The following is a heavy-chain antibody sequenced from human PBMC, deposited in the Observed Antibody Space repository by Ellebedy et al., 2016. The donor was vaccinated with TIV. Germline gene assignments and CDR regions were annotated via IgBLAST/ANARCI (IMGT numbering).Heavy chain of an antibody. V-gene: IGHV3-21*01. Sequence: GGSLRLSXAASGFTFSSYSMNWVRQAPGKGLEWVSSISSSSSYIYYADSVKGRFTISRDNAKNSLYLQMNSLRAEDTAVYYCAREGAGGSIVVVPAAMTPNYYYYGMDVWGQGTTVTVSS. CDR2: ISSSSSYI. CDR3: AREGAGGSIVVVPAAMTPNYYYYGMDV. D-gene: IGHD2-2*01. J-gene: IGHJ6*02. CDR1: GFTFSSYS.